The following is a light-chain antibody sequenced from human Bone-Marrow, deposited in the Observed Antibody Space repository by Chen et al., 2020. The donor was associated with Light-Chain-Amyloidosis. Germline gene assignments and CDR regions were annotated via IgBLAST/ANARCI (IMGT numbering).Light chain of an antibody. V-gene: IGLV2-14*01. J-gene: IGLJ1*01. Sequence: QSALTQPASVSGSPGQSITIPCPGTSSDVGGDNHVSWYQQHPDKAPKLMIYEVTNRPSWVPDRFSGSKSDNTASLTISGLQTEDEADYFCSSYTITNTLVFGSGTRVTGL. CDR2: EVT. CDR1: SSDVGGDNH. CDR3: SSYTITNTLV.